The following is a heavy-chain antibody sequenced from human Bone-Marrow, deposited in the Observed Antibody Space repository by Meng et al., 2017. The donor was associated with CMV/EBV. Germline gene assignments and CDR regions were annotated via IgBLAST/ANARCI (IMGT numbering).Heavy chain of an antibody. CDR3: GREAEGDSGYLAHIAH. V-gene: IGHV4-39*07. D-gene: IGHD3-22*01. J-gene: IGHJ4*02. CDR2: IDYSGST. Sequence: QVQLQESGPGLVKPSETLSLNCTVSGDSISRSRYYWAWVRQPPGKGLEWIGSIDYSGSTYYNPSLKSRVIISVDTSKNQFSLRLTSVSATDTAMYYCGREAEGDSGYLAHIAHWGRGTLVTVSS. CDR1: GDSISRSRYY.